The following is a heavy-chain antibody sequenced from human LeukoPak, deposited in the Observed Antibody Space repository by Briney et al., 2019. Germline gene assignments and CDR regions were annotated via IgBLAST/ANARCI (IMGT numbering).Heavy chain of an antibody. D-gene: IGHD3-3*01. J-gene: IGHJ4*02. Sequence: GGSLRLSCAASGFTFSSYAMHWVRQAPGKGLEWVAVISYDGSNKYYADSVKGRFTISRDNSKNTLYLQMNSLRAEDTAVYYCAKTLGYYDFWSGSLGALDYWGQGTLVTVSS. CDR1: GFTFSSYA. CDR3: AKTLGYYDFWSGSLGALDY. V-gene: IGHV3-30-3*01. CDR2: ISYDGSNK.